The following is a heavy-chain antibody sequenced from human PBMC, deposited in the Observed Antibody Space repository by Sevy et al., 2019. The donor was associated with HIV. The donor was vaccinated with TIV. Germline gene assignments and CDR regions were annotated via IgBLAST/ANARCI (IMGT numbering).Heavy chain of an antibody. CDR1: GFTFDNYA. V-gene: IGHV3-43D*03. CDR2: INWAGDNT. J-gene: IGHJ3*02. Sequence: GGSLRLSCAASGFTFDNYAMGWVRQAPGKGLEWVSLINWAGDNTYYGDSVKGRFTFSSDNRTNSLYLKMNSLRNEDTNLDDCAKAKRKFSHGPRYSLSNEGFDIWGQGTKVNVSS. CDR3: AKAKRKFSHGPRYSLSNEGFDI. D-gene: IGHD4-4*01.